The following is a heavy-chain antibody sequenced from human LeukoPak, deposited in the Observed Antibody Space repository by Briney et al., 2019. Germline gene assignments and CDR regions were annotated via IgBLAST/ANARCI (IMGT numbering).Heavy chain of an antibody. D-gene: IGHD6-13*01. Sequence: GASVKVSCKASGYTFTSYDINWVRQATGQGLEWMGWMNPNSGNTGYAQKFQGRVTITRNTSISTAYMELSSLRSEDTAVYYCATIRAAAGTTGVLYFDYWGQGTLVTVSS. CDR1: GYTFTSYD. CDR2: MNPNSGNT. CDR3: ATIRAAAGTTGVLYFDY. J-gene: IGHJ4*02. V-gene: IGHV1-8*03.